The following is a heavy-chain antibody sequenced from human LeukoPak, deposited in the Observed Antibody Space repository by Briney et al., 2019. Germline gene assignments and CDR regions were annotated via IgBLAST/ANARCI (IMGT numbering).Heavy chain of an antibody. CDR3: ARYDYSNFYYGMDV. CDR1: GGSISSYY. CDR2: IYTSGNI. D-gene: IGHD4-11*01. V-gene: IGHV4-4*07. J-gene: IGHJ6*02. Sequence: SETLCLTCTVSGGSISSYYWSWIRQPAGKGLEWIGRIYTSGNINYNPSLKSRVTMSVDTSKNQFSLKLISVIAADTAVYYCARYDYSNFYYGMDVWGQGTTVTVSS.